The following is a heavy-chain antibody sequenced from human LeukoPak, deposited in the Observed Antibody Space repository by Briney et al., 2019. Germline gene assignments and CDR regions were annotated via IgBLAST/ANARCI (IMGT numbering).Heavy chain of an antibody. CDR1: GYSFTSYW. V-gene: IGHV5-51*01. CDR2: IYPGDSET. D-gene: IGHD2-21*02. Sequence: GESLKISCKGSGYSFTSYWIGWVRQMPGKGLEWMGIIYPGDSETRYSPSFQGQVTISADKSLSTAYLQWSSLKASDTAMYYCARGHSYCSGDCPWGYWGQGTLVTVSS. J-gene: IGHJ4*02. CDR3: ARGHSYCSGDCPWGY.